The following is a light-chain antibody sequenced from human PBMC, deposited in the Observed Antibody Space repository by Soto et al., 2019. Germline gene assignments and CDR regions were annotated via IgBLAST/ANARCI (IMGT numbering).Light chain of an antibody. Sequence: DIQMTQSPSSLSASVGDRVTITCQASQDISNYLNWYQQKPGKAPELLIYDASSLETGVPSRFSESGSGTDFTFTISSLQPEDIATYYCQQYANLPLTFGGGTKVEIK. J-gene: IGKJ4*01. CDR3: QQYANLPLT. V-gene: IGKV1-33*01. CDR1: QDISNY. CDR2: DAS.